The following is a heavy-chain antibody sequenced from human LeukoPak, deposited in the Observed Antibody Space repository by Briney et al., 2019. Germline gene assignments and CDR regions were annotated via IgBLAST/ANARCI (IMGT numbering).Heavy chain of an antibody. CDR1: GFTFSSYA. Sequence: GGSLRLSCAASGFTFSSYAMSWVRQAPGKGLEWVSAISGSGGSTYYADSVKGRFTISRDNSKNTLYPQMNSLRAEDTAVYYCAKVGYYDSSGYSSPYYFDYWGQGTLVTVSS. D-gene: IGHD3-22*01. V-gene: IGHV3-23*01. J-gene: IGHJ4*02. CDR2: ISGSGGST. CDR3: AKVGYYDSSGYSSPYYFDY.